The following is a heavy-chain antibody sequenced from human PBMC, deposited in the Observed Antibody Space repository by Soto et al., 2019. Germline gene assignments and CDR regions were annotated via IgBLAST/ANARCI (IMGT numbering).Heavy chain of an antibody. D-gene: IGHD3-22*01. CDR1: GGTFSSYA. Sequence: ASVKVSCKASGGTFSSYAISWVRQAPGQGLEWRGGIIPIFGTANYAQKFQGRVTITADESTSTAYMELSSLRSEDTAVYYCARGALMFRYYDSSAYQAFDIWGQGTMVTVSS. CDR2: IIPIFGTA. V-gene: IGHV1-69*13. J-gene: IGHJ3*02. CDR3: ARGALMFRYYDSSAYQAFDI.